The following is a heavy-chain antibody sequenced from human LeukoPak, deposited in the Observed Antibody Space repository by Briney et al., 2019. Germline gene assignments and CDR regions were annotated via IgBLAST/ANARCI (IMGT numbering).Heavy chain of an antibody. D-gene: IGHD5-12*01. CDR1: GFTFGDYA. CDR3: TRRRGYSGYVDY. J-gene: IGHJ4*02. V-gene: IGHV3-49*04. Sequence: GRSLRLSCTASGFTFGDYAMSWVRQAPGKGLEWVGFIRSKTYGGTTEYAASVKGRFTISRDDSKSIAYLQMNSLKTEDTAVYYCTRRRGYSGYVDYWGQGTLVTVSS. CDR2: IRSKTYGGTT.